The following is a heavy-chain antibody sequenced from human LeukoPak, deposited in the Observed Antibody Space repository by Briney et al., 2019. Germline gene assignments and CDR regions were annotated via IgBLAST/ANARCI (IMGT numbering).Heavy chain of an antibody. V-gene: IGHV4-39*01. D-gene: IGHD6-19*01. CDR2: IYYSGIT. Sequence: SETLSLTCTVSGDSINSRSYYWGWLRQPPGKGLELIGSIYYSGITYYNPSLKSRVTTSVDTSENQFSLRLISVTAADTAVYYCARHFPHMDYSGWKQGWFDPWGQGTLVTVSS. CDR3: ARHFPHMDYSGWKQGWFDP. CDR1: GDSINSRSYY. J-gene: IGHJ5*02.